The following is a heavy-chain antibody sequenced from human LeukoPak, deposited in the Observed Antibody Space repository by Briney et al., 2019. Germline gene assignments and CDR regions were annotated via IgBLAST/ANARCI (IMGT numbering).Heavy chain of an antibody. D-gene: IGHD3-22*01. J-gene: IGHJ4*02. CDR3: VRDMGYYDKV. CDR2: INSDGKST. CDR1: GFTFSTSW. Sequence: GGSLRLSCAASGFTFSTSWMHWVRQAPGKGLVWVSRINSDGKSTNYADFVKGRFTISRDNAKNTLYLQMNRLRAEDTAVYYCVRDMGYYDKVWGQGTLVTVSS. V-gene: IGHV3-74*01.